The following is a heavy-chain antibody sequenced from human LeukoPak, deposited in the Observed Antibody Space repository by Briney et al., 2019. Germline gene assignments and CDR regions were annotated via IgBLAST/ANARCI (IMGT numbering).Heavy chain of an antibody. J-gene: IGHJ1*01. CDR1: GFTFSSYA. CDR3: ARGGGYYYDSSDYYREEYFQD. CDR2: ISGSSSST. D-gene: IGHD3-22*01. V-gene: IGHV3-23*01. Sequence: GGSLRLSCAASGFTFSSYAVSWVRQAPGKGLEWVSTISGSSSSTYYADSVKGRFTISRDNSKNTLYLQMNSLRAEDTAVYYCARGGGYYYDSSDYYREEYFQDWGQGTLVTVSS.